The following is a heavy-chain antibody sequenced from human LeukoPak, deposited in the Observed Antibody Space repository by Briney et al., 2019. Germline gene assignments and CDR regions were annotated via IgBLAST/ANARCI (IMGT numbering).Heavy chain of an antibody. V-gene: IGHV3-23*01. Sequence: GGSLRLSCAASGFTFSNYAMTWVRQAPGKGLEWVSTISGSGDRTYYADSVKGRFTISRDNSKNTLYVQMNSLRAEDTAVYYCAKDIRSSWYYFQDWGQGTLVTVSS. D-gene: IGHD6-13*01. CDR1: GFTFSNYA. J-gene: IGHJ1*01. CDR2: ISGSGDRT. CDR3: AKDIRSSWYYFQD.